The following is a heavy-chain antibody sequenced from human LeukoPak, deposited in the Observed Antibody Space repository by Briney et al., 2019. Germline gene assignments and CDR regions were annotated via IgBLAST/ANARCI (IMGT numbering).Heavy chain of an antibody. V-gene: IGHV3-21*01. Sequence: PGGSLRLSCAASGFTFSSYSMNWVRQAPGKGLEWASSISSSSSYIYYADSVKGRFTISRDNAKNPLYLQMNSLRAEDTAVYYCARARGSSSWSYYSDYWGQGTLVTVSS. D-gene: IGHD6-13*01. CDR1: GFTFSSYS. J-gene: IGHJ4*02. CDR2: ISSSSSYI. CDR3: ARARGSSSWSYYSDY.